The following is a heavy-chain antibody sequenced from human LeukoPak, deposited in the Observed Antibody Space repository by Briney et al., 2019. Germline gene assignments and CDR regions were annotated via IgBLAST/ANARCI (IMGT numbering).Heavy chain of an antibody. CDR1: GDSVSSSRDA. Sequence: SQTLSLTCAISGDSVSSSRDAWNWIRQSPSRGLEWLGRTYYRSNDYAVSVKTRMTINVDTSKNQVSLQLSSVTPEDTAVYYCARGRNNAFDSWGQGTMVTVS. CDR3: ARGRNNAFDS. D-gene: IGHD1/OR15-1a*01. J-gene: IGHJ3*02. CDR2: TYYRSN. V-gene: IGHV6-1*01.